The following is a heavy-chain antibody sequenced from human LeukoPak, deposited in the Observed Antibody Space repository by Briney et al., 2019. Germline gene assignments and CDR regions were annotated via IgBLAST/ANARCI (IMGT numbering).Heavy chain of an antibody. Sequence: SETLSLTCTVSGGSISSSSYNWGWIRQPPGKGLEWIGSIDYSGSTFYNPSLKSRVTISVDTSKNQFSLMLSSVTAADTAVYYCARGPSEWELKRGRYFDYWGQGTLVTVSS. CDR2: IDYSGST. J-gene: IGHJ4*02. CDR1: GGSISSSSYN. CDR3: ARGPSEWELKRGRYFDY. V-gene: IGHV4-39*07. D-gene: IGHD1-26*01.